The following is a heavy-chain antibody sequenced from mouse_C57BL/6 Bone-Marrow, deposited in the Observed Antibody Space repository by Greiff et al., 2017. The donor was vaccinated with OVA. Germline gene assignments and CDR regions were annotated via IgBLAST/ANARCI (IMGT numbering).Heavy chain of an antibody. D-gene: IGHD1-1*01. CDR3: ARRYYYGSSYDAMDY. CDR2: ISNGGGST. CDR1: GFTFSDYY. V-gene: IGHV5-12*01. J-gene: IGHJ4*01. Sequence: EVQGVESGGGLVQPGGSLKLSCAASGFTFSDYYMYWVRQTPEKRLEWVAYISNGGGSTYYPDTVKGRFTISRDNAKNTLYLQMSRLKSEDTAMYYCARRYYYGSSYDAMDYWGQGTSVTVSS.